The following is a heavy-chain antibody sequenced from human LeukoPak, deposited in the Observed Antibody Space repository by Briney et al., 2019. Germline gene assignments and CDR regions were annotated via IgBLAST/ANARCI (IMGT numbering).Heavy chain of an antibody. Sequence: PEGSLRFSCAVSGFTVRDNYLNWVRQTPGKGLECVSVLYSGGAAYYADSVKGRFTISRDTSKNTLSLQMNSLRVEDTALYYCARGAFSPHGSYYGHWGQGTLVTVSS. CDR2: LYSGGAA. CDR1: GFTVRDNY. D-gene: IGHD1-26*01. CDR3: ARGAFSPHGSYYGH. V-gene: IGHV3-53*01. J-gene: IGHJ4*02.